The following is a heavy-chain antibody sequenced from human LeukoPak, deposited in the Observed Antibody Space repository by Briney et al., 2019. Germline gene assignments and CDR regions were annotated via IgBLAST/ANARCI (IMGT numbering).Heavy chain of an antibody. J-gene: IGHJ6*03. Sequence: GGSLRLSCAASGFTFSSYSMNWVRQAPGKGLEWVSSISSSSSYIYYADSVKGRFTISRDNAKNSLYLQMNSLRAEDTAVYYCARDPRGGGWLRSRSMDVWGKGTTVTVSS. CDR3: ARDPRGGGWLRSRSMDV. V-gene: IGHV3-21*01. CDR1: GFTFSSYS. D-gene: IGHD5-12*01. CDR2: ISSSSSYI.